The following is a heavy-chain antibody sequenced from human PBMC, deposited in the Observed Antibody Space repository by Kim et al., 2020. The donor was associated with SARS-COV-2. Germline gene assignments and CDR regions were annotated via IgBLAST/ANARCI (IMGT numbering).Heavy chain of an antibody. CDR3: ARGSGWAFDY. J-gene: IGHJ4*02. CDR1: GYTFINYV. V-gene: IGHV1-3*04. CDR2: ISIGHDDT. Sequence: ASVKVSCKASGYTFINYVMHWVRQVTGQRIEWMGLISIGHDDTKYSQKFRGRVTITRDTTASTAYMELSSLRSEDTAVYYCARGSGWAFDYWGQGTLVTVAS. D-gene: IGHD6-19*01.